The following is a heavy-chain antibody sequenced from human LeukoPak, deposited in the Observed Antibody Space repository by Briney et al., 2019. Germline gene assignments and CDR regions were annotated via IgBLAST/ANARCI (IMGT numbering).Heavy chain of an antibody. V-gene: IGHV3-15*01. CDR2: IKSKTGGGTT. CDR3: TTDPLDY. J-gene: IGHJ4*02. CDR1: GFTFSNAW. Sequence: GGSLRLSCAASGFTFSNAWMSWVRQAPGKGLEWVGRIKSKTGGGTTDYAAPVKDRFTISRDDSKNTLYLQMNSLKTEDTAVYYCTTDPLDYWGQGTLVTVSS.